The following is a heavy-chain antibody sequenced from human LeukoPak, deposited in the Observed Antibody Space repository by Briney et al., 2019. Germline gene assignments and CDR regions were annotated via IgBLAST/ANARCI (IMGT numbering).Heavy chain of an antibody. V-gene: IGHV3-21*01. CDR2: ISSSSSYI. CDR1: GCTFSSYS. Sequence: GGSLRLSCAASGCTFSSYSMNWVRQAPGKGLEWVSSISSSSSYIHYADSVKGRFTISRDNAKNSLYLQMNSLRAEDTAVYYCARESEYSTNAFDYWGQGTLVTVSS. CDR3: ARESEYSTNAFDY. J-gene: IGHJ4*02. D-gene: IGHD6-6*01.